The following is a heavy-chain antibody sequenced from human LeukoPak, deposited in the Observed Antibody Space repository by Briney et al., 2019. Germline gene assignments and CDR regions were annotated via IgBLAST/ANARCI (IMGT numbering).Heavy chain of an antibody. V-gene: IGHV3-74*01. D-gene: IGHD4-17*01. J-gene: IGHJ4*02. CDR1: GFTFSSYW. CDR3: ARDAYGDYVVDY. Sequence: PGGSLRLSCAASGFTFSSYWMHWVRQAPGKGLVWVSRINSDGSSTSYADSVKGRFTISRDNAENTLYLQMNSLRAEDTAVYYCARDAYGDYVVDYWGQGILVTVSS. CDR2: INSDGSST.